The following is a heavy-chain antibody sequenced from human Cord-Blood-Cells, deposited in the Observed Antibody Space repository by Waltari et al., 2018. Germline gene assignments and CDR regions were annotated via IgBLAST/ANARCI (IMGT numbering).Heavy chain of an antibody. CDR1: GFSLSTSGVG. D-gene: IGHD2-15*01. Sequence: QITLKESGPTLVKPTQTLTLTCTFSGFSLSTSGVGVGWIRQPPGKALEWLALIYWNDDKRYSPSLKSRLTSTKDTTKNRVVLTMTNMDPVDTATYYCAHRDVVVAACDYWGQGTLVTVCS. V-gene: IGHV2-5*01. CDR2: IYWNDDK. CDR3: AHRDVVVAACDY. J-gene: IGHJ4*02.